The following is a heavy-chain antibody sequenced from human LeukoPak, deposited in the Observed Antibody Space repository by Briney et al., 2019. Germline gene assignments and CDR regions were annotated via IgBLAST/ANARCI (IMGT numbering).Heavy chain of an antibody. D-gene: IGHD3-9*01. J-gene: IGHJ4*02. Sequence: ASVKVSCKASGYTFTSYAMHWVRQAPGQRLEWMGWINAGNGNTEYSQKFQGRVTITRDTSASTAYMELSSLRSEDTAVYYCARWVGILTGLDYWGQGTLVTVSS. CDR1: GYTFTSYA. CDR2: INAGNGNT. V-gene: IGHV1-3*01. CDR3: ARWVGILTGLDY.